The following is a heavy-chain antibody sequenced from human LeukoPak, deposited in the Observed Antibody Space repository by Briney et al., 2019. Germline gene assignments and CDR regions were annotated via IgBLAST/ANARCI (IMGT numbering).Heavy chain of an antibody. CDR3: ARDVVRNYGVNSYSSWFDP. Sequence: SETLSLTCTVSGGSISNYNWSWIRQPPGKGLEWIGYIYYSGSANYNPSLKSRVTISVDTSENQFSLKLSSVTAADSTVHYSARDVVRNYGVNSYSSWFDPWGQGTLVTVSS. CDR2: IYYSGSA. V-gene: IGHV4-59*01. D-gene: IGHD4-23*01. J-gene: IGHJ5*02. CDR1: GGSISNYN.